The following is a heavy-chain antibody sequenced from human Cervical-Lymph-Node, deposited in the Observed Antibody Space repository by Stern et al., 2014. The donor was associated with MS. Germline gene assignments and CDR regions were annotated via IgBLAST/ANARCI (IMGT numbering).Heavy chain of an antibody. CDR2: IWYDGSNK. CDR1: GFTFRSYG. V-gene: IGHV3-33*01. Sequence: VQLVESGGGVVQPGRSLRLSCAASGFTFRSYGMHWVRQAPGKGLEWVAIIWYDGSNKYYGDSVKGRFTVSRDNSENTLYLQMNSLRAEDTAVYYCARDRHQSLFDYWGQGTLVTVSS. D-gene: IGHD2-21*01. CDR3: ARDRHQSLFDY. J-gene: IGHJ4*02.